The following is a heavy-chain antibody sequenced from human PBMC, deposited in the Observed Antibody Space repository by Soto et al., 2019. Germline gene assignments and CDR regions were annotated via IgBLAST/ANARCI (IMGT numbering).Heavy chain of an antibody. V-gene: IGHV3-30*18. CDR1: GFTFSSYG. CDR3: AKDFSKWLVMDYFDY. Sequence: QVQLVESGGGVVQPGRSLRLSCAASGFTFSSYGMHWVRQAPGKGLEWVAVISYDGSNKYYADSVKGRFTISRDNFKNTLYLQMNSLRAEDTAVYYCAKDFSKWLVMDYFDYWGQGTLVTVSS. CDR2: ISYDGSNK. J-gene: IGHJ4*02. D-gene: IGHD6-19*01.